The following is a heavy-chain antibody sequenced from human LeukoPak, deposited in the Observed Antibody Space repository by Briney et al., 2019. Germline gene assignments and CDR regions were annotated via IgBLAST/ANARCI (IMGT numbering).Heavy chain of an antibody. CDR3: AREGWQRDAFDI. J-gene: IGHJ3*02. CDR2: TYYRSKWYN. Sequence: SQTLSLTCAISGDSVSSNSVAWNWIRQSPSRGLEWLGRTYYRSKWYNDYAVSVKSRITINPDTSKNQFSLQLKSVTPEDTAVYYCAREGWQRDAFDIWGQGTMVIVSS. CDR1: GDSVSSNSVA. D-gene: IGHD5-24*01. V-gene: IGHV6-1*01.